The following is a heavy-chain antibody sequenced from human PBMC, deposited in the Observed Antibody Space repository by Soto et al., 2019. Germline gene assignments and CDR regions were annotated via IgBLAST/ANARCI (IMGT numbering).Heavy chain of an antibody. CDR1: GFTVGSYW. D-gene: IGHD3-10*01. CDR3: ARDFFTGAPGFVDY. V-gene: IGHV3-7*01. J-gene: IGHJ4*02. Sequence: GGSMRISCAASGFTVGSYWMSWVRQDPGKGLEWVANIKQDGSEKYYVDSVKGRFTISRDNAKNSLYLQMNSLRAEDTAVYYCARDFFTGAPGFVDYWGQGTLVTVSS. CDR2: IKQDGSEK.